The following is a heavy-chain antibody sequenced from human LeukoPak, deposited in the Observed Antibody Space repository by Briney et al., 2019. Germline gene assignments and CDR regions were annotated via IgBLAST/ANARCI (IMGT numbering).Heavy chain of an antibody. V-gene: IGHV4-59*08. CDR2: FYYSGST. D-gene: IGHD6-13*01. Sequence: SETLSLTCSVSGGSISSFYWSWIRQPPGKGLEWIGYFYYSGSTNYNPSLKSRVTISVDTSKNQFSLKLSSVTAADTAVYYCARHPYSSSPLDYWGQGTLVTVSS. CDR3: ARHPYSSSPLDY. CDR1: GGSISSFY. J-gene: IGHJ4*02.